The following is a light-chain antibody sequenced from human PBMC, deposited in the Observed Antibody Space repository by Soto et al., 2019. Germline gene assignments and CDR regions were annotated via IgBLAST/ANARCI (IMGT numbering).Light chain of an antibody. V-gene: IGKV1-27*01. J-gene: IGKJ1*01. CDR2: GAS. Sequence: DIQMTQSPSSLSASVGDRVTITCRASQGISNNLAWYQQKPGNVPKLLIYGASTLQSGVPSRFSGSGSGTDFTLNISSLQPEDVATYYCQKYDSAPLTFGQGTKVEFK. CDR3: QKYDSAPLT. CDR1: QGISNN.